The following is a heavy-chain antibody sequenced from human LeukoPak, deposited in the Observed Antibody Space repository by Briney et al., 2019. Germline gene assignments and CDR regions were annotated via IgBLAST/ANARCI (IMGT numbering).Heavy chain of an antibody. CDR1: GFTVSSNY. CDR2: IYSGGST. Sequence: GGSLRLSCAASGFTVSSNYMSWVRQAPGKGLEWVSVIYSGGSTYYADSVKGRFTISRHNSKNTLYLQMNSLRAEDTAVYYCAKGKRASLSANSYYFDYWGQGTLVTVSS. V-gene: IGHV3-53*01. CDR3: AKGKRASLSANSYYFDY. J-gene: IGHJ4*02. D-gene: IGHD4/OR15-4a*01.